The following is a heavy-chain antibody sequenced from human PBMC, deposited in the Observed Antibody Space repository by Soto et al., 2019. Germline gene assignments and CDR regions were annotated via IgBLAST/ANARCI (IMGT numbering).Heavy chain of an antibody. D-gene: IGHD3-9*01. CDR2: IYYSGST. CDR3: ARALLRYFDWAGGMDV. J-gene: IGHJ6*02. CDR1: GGSISSYY. Sequence: SETLSLTCTVSGGSISSYYWSWIRQPPGKGLEWIGYIYYSGSTNYNPSIKSRVTISVDTSKNQFSLKLSSVTAADTAVYYCARALLRYFDWAGGMDVWGQGTTVTVSS. V-gene: IGHV4-59*01.